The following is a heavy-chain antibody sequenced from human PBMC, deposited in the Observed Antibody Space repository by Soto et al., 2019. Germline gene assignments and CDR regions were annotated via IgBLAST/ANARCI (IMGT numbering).Heavy chain of an antibody. V-gene: IGHV2-26*01. Sequence: SGPTLVNPTETVTLTCTVSGFSLSNARMGVSWIRQPPGKALEWLAHIFSNDEKSYSTSLKSRLTISKDTSKSQVVLTMTNMDPVDTPKYYCARLRGPPSRYSSGWYFGYWGKGTRVTASP. J-gene: IGHJ4*02. CDR1: GFSLSNARMG. CDR3: ARLRGPPSRYSSGWYFGY. CDR2: IFSNDEK. D-gene: IGHD6-19*01.